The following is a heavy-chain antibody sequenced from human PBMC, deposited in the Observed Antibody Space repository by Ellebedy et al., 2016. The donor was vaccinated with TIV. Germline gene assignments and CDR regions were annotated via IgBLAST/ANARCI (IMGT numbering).Heavy chain of an antibody. Sequence: GESLKISXAASGFTFSSYSMNWVRQAPGKGLEWVSSISSSSSYIYYADSVKGRFTISRDNAKNSLYLQMDSLRVEDAALYYCARGDFNFGFFDYWGQGALLTVSA. CDR1: GFTFSSYS. D-gene: IGHD1-20*01. CDR3: ARGDFNFGFFDY. CDR2: ISSSSSYI. V-gene: IGHV3-21*01. J-gene: IGHJ4*02.